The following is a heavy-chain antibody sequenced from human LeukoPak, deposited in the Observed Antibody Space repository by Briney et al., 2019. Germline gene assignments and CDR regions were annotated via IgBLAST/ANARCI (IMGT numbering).Heavy chain of an antibody. V-gene: IGHV1-58*01. CDR1: GFTFTSSA. D-gene: IGHD3-10*01. J-gene: IGHJ4*02. CDR2: IVVGSGNT. Sequence: SVKVSCKASGFTFTSSAVQWVRQARGQRLEWIGWIVVGSGNTNYAQKFQERVTITRDMSTSTAYMELSSLRSEDTAVYYCAARSYGSGSYYLNFDYWGQGTLITVSS. CDR3: AARSYGSGSYYLNFDY.